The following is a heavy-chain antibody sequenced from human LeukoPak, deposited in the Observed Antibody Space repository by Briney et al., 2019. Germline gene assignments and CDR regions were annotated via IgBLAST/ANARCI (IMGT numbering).Heavy chain of an antibody. J-gene: IGHJ4*02. V-gene: IGHV3-21*01. Sequence: GGSLRLSCAASGFTFSSYSMNWVRQAPGKGLEWVSSISSSSSYKYYADSVKGRFTISRDNAKNSLYLQMDSLRAEDTAVYYCASEIVPRWSSPNFDYWGQGTLVTVSS. CDR3: ASEIVPRWSSPNFDY. CDR1: GFTFSSYS. CDR2: ISSSSSYK. D-gene: IGHD2-15*01.